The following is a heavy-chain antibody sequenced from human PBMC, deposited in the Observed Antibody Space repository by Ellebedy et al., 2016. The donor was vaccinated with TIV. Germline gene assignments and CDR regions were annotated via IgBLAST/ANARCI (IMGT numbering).Heavy chain of an antibody. D-gene: IGHD3-16*02. CDR2: IIPILGIA. CDR1: GGTFSSYA. V-gene: IGHV1-69*04. CDR3: AFSVRGLSGYYYGMDV. Sequence: AASVKVSCKASGGTFSSYAISWVRQAPGQGLEWMGRIIPILGIANYAQKFQGRVTITAYKSTSTAYMELSSLRSEDTAVYYCAFSVRGLSGYYYGMDVWGQGTTVTVSS. J-gene: IGHJ6*02.